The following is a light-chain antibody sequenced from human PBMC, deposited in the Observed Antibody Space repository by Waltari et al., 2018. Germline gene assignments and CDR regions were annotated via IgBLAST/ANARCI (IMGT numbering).Light chain of an antibody. CDR3: QQYYSTPLA. J-gene: IGKJ1*01. V-gene: IGKV4-1*01. CDR1: QTVLYRSSNKNY. CDR2: WAS. Sequence: DIVMTQSPESLAVSLGERATLNCTSSQTVLYRSSNKNYLAWYQVRPGQPPKLLISWASTRQSGVPDRFRGSGSGTDFTLTISSLQAEDVAVYYCQQYYSTPLAFGQGTKVEIK.